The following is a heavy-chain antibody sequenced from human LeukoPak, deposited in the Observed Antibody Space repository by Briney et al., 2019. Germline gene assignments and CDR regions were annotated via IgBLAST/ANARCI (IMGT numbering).Heavy chain of an antibody. CDR1: GFTLSSYW. D-gene: IGHD1-1*01. CDR2: INSDGSST. Sequence: PGGSLRLSCAAAGFTLSSYWVHWVRQAPGKGLGWVSRINSDGSSTNYADSVEGRFTISRDNAKNTLYLQMNSLRAEDTAVYYCARGTQLAHWYFDLWGRGTLVTVSS. V-gene: IGHV3-74*01. J-gene: IGHJ2*01. CDR3: ARGTQLAHWYFDL.